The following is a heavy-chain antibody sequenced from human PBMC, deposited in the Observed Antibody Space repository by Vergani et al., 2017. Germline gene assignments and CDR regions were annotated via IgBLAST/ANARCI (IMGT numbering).Heavy chain of an antibody. CDR3: AGPSYSGSYQYYFDY. D-gene: IGHD1-26*01. CDR2: IIPIFGTA. Sequence: QVQLVQSGAEVKKPGSSVKVSCKASGGTFSSYAISWVRQAPGQGLEWMGGIIPIFGTANYAQKFQGRITITADESTSTAYMELSSLRYEDTAVYYCAGPSYSGSYQYYFDYWGQGTLVTVSS. V-gene: IGHV1-69*12. CDR1: GGTFSSYA. J-gene: IGHJ4*02.